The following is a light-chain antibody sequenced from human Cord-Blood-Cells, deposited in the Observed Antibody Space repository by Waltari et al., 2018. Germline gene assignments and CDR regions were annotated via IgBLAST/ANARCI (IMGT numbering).Light chain of an antibody. CDR2: QDS. J-gene: IGLJ2*01. V-gene: IGLV3-1*01. Sequence: SYELPQPSSVSVSPGQTASITCPGDKLGDKYVCWYQQKPGQSPVLVIYQDSKRPSGIPELFSGSNSGNTATLTISGTQAMDEADYYCQAWDSSTVVFGGGTKLNVL. CDR1: KLGDKY. CDR3: QAWDSSTVV.